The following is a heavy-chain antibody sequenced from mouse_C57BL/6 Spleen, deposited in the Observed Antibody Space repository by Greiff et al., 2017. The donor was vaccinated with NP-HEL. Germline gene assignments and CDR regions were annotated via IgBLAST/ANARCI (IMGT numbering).Heavy chain of an antibody. CDR3: ARSDDGYSMDY. D-gene: IGHD2-3*01. J-gene: IGHJ4*01. CDR1: GYTFTSYW. Sequence: VQLQQSGAELVMPGASVKLSCKASGYTFTSYWMHWVKQRPGQGLEWIGEIDPSDSYTNYNQKFKGKSTLTVDKSSSTAYMQLSSLTSEDSAVYYCARSDDGYSMDYWGQGTSVTVSS. CDR2: IDPSDSYT. V-gene: IGHV1-69*01.